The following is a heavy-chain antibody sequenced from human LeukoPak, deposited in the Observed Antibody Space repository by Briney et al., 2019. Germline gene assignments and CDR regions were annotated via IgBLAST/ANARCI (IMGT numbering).Heavy chain of an antibody. V-gene: IGHV3-9*01. Sequence: PGGSLRLSCAASGFTFDDYAMHWVRQAPGKGLEWVSGISWNSGSIGYADSVKGRFTISRDNAKNSLYLQMNSLRAEDTALYYCAKDIIPGWGGYDYDYYYGMDVWGQGTTVTVSS. D-gene: IGHD5-12*01. J-gene: IGHJ6*02. CDR2: ISWNSGSI. CDR1: GFTFDDYA. CDR3: AKDIIPGWGGYDYDYYYGMDV.